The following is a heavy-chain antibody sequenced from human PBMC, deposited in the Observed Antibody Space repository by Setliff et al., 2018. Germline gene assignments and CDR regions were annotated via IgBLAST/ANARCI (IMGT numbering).Heavy chain of an antibody. V-gene: IGHV4-59*11. CDR2: IYYSGST. CDR1: GGSLRSHY. J-gene: IGHJ4*02. CDR3: ARILGYCSGGSCYVPY. Sequence: LSLPFPFSGGSLRSHYWSWIRQPPGKGLEWIGYIYYSGSTNYNPSLKSRVTISVDTSKNQFSLKLSSVTAADTAMYYCARILGYCSGGSCYVPYWGQGTLVTVSS. D-gene: IGHD2-15*01.